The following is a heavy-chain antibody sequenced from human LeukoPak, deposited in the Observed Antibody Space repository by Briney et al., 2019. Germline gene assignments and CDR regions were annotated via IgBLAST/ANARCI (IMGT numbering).Heavy chain of an antibody. Sequence: PGGSLRLSCAASGFTFSSYGMHWVHQAPGKGLEWVAVIWYDGSNKYYADSVKGRFTISRDNSKNTLYLQMNSLRAEDTAVYYCARRSQGGIGWYFDLWGRGTLVTVSS. V-gene: IGHV3-33*01. D-gene: IGHD1-26*01. CDR1: GFTFSSYG. CDR3: ARRSQGGIGWYFDL. CDR2: IWYDGSNK. J-gene: IGHJ2*01.